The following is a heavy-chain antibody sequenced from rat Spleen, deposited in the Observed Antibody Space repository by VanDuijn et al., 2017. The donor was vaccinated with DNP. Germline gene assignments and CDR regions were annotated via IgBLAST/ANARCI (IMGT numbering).Heavy chain of an antibody. CDR2: ISTSGSRT. CDR3: ATQNPLTYYGPYWYFDF. Sequence: EVQLVESGGGLVQPGRSLKLSCAASGFTFSDYAMAWVRQSPKKGLEWVATISTSGSRTYYPDSVKGRFTISRDNAKSTLYLQMDSLRSDDTATYYCATQNPLTYYGPYWYFDFWGPGTMVTVSS. J-gene: IGHJ1*01. D-gene: IGHD1-6*01. CDR1: GFTFSDYA. V-gene: IGHV5-7*01.